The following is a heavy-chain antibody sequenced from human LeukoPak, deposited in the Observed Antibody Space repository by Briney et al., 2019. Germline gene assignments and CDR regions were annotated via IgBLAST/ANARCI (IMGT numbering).Heavy chain of an antibody. Sequence: SETLSLTCTVSGGSISSSSYYWGWIRQPPGKGLEWIGSIYYSGSTYYNPSLKSRVTISVDTSTNQFSLKLSSVTAADTAVYYCARHPIAVAGTVYSGYDYWGQGTLVTVSS. CDR2: IYYSGST. CDR3: ARHPIAVAGTVYSGYDY. D-gene: IGHD6-19*01. V-gene: IGHV4-39*01. J-gene: IGHJ4*02. CDR1: GGSISSSSYY.